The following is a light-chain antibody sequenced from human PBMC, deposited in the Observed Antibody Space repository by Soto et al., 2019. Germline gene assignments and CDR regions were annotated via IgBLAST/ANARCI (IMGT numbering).Light chain of an antibody. CDR3: ATWDDSLSGVV. V-gene: IGLV1-47*01. Sequence: QSVLTQPPSASGTPGQRITISCSGSSSNVETNYAYWYQQLPGAAPRLLMYRNNQRPSGVPDRFSGSKSDTSASLAIRGLRSEDEAVYYCATWDDSLSGVVFGGGTKLTVL. CDR2: RNN. CDR1: SSNVETNY. J-gene: IGLJ2*01.